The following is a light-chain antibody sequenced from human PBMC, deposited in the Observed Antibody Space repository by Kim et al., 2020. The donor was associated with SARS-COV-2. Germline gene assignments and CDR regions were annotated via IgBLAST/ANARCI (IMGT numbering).Light chain of an antibody. CDR2: DVS. CDR1: NRDVGGYNY. Sequence: QSITNSCTGTNRDVGGYNYVSWYQQHPGKAPKLMIYDVSYRPSGVSNRFSGSKSGNTASLTISGLQAEDEADYYCSSYTSSSTPYVFGTGTKVTVL. V-gene: IGLV2-14*03. J-gene: IGLJ1*01. CDR3: SSYTSSSTPYV.